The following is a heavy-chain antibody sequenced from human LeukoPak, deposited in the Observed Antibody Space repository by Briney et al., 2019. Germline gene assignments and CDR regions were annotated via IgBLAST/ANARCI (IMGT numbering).Heavy chain of an antibody. CDR1: GYTLTELS. Sequence: GASVKVSCKVSGYTLTELSMHWVRQAPGKGLEWMGGFAPEDGETIHAQKFQGRVTMTEDTSTDTAYMELRSLKSEDTAVYYCATDASGSGSYSVYWGQGTLVTVSS. CDR2: FAPEDGET. J-gene: IGHJ4*02. CDR3: ATDASGSGSYSVY. V-gene: IGHV1-24*01. D-gene: IGHD3-10*01.